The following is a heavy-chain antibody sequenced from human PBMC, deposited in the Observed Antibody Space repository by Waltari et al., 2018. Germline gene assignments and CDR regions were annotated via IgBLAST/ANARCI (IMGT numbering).Heavy chain of an antibody. CDR2: INPNSGGT. J-gene: IGHJ4*02. Sequence: QVQLVQSGAEVKKPGASVKVSCKASGYTLTGYYLHWVRQAPGQGLEWMGWINPNSGGTNYAQKFQGRVTMTRDTAISTAYMERSRLRSDDTAVYYCAGVVDSGYDDYFDYWGQGTLVTVSS. D-gene: IGHD5-12*01. CDR3: AGVVDSGYDDYFDY. CDR1: GYTLTGYY. V-gene: IGHV1-2*02.